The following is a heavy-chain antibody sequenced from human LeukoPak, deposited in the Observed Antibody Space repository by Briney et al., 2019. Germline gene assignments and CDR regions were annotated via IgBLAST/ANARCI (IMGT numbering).Heavy chain of an antibody. J-gene: IGHJ6*02. Sequence: ERSLRLSCAASGFIFSSYGMHWVRQAPGKGLEWVAVISYDGNNEYYADSVKGRFTISRDNSKNTLYLQMNSLRVADTAVYYCAKDAESNYDYYNALDVWGQGTTVTVSS. CDR2: ISYDGNNE. D-gene: IGHD5-24*01. CDR3: AKDAESNYDYYNALDV. CDR1: GFIFSSYG. V-gene: IGHV3-30*18.